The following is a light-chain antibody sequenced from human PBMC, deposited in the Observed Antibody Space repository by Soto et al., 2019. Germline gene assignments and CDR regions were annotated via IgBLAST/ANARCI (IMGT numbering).Light chain of an antibody. CDR2: AAS. J-gene: IGKJ4*01. Sequence: AIQMTQSPSSLSASVGDRVTITCRASQGIRNDLGWYQQKPGKAPKLLIYAASILQSGVPSRFSGSGSGTDFTLTIGSLQTEDFATYYCLQDYDYPLTFGGGTKVDIK. V-gene: IGKV1-6*01. CDR1: QGIRND. CDR3: LQDYDYPLT.